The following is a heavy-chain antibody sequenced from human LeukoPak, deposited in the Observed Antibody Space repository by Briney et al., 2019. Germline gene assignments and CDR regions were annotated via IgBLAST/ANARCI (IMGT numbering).Heavy chain of an antibody. CDR2: ISGSGGLT. J-gene: IGHJ4*02. CDR3: ARKGDGYNSIDY. D-gene: IGHD5-24*01. Sequence: GGSLRLSCAASGFTFSSYAMSWVRQAPGKGLEWVSGISGSGGLTYYADSVQGRFTISRDNAKNTLYLQMNSLRAEDTAVYYCARKGDGYNSIDYWGQGTLVTVS. V-gene: IGHV3-23*01. CDR1: GFTFSSYA.